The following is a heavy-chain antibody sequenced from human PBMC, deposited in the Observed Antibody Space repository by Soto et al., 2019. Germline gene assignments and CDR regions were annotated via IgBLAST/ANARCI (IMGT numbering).Heavy chain of an antibody. D-gene: IGHD4-17*01. CDR2: IYYSGST. CDR1: GCSISSYY. CDR3: AREPRDYGDYYFDY. Sequence: PSETLSLTCTVSGCSISSYYWSWIRQPPWKGLEWIGYIYYSGSTNYNPSLKSRVTISVDTSKNQFSLKLSSVTAADTAVCYCAREPRDYGDYYFDYWGQGTLVTVSS. V-gene: IGHV4-59*01. J-gene: IGHJ4*02.